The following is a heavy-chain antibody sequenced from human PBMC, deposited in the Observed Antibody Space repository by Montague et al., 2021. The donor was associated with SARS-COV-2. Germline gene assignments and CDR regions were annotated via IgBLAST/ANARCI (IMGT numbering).Heavy chain of an antibody. V-gene: IGHV4-34*01. CDR3: ARLGDGVVPSPILGVGPYYSYCYMDV. CDR1: GGSFSTYS. D-gene: IGHD3-10*01. CDR2: IHHGGST. J-gene: IGHJ6*03. Sequence: SETLSLTCAVHGGSFSTYSWNWIRQPPGKGLEWIGEIHHGGSTNYNPSLKSRVTISADTSKNQFSLKLTSVAAADTAVYYCARLGDGVVPSPILGVGPYYSYCYMDVWGKGTTVTASS.